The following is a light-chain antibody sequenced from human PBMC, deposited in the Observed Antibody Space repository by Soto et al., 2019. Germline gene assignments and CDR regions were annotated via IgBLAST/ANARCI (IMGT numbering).Light chain of an antibody. Sequence: QSALTQPASVSGSPGQSIAISCTGTGSDVGGYRYVSWYQQHPGKAPKLIIYDVSNRPSGVSDRFSGSKSGNTASLTISGLQAEDEADYYCSSSTTISTYVFGTGTKVTVL. CDR2: DVS. CDR3: SSSTTISTYV. V-gene: IGLV2-14*01. J-gene: IGLJ1*01. CDR1: GSDVGGYRY.